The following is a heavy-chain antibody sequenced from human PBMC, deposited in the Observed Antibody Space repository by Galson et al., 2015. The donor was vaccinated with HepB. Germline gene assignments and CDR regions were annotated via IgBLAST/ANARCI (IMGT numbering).Heavy chain of an antibody. D-gene: IGHD3-22*01. V-gene: IGHV3-48*04. CDR2: ISSSSSTI. Sequence: SLRLSCAASGFTFSSYSMNWVRQAPGKGLEWVSYISSSSSTIYYADSVKGRFTISRDNAKNSLYLQMNSLRAEDTAVYYCASHLDRYYDSSGYYYDSEPSYYYYGMDVWGQGTTVTVSS. J-gene: IGHJ6*02. CDR3: ASHLDRYYDSSGYYYDSEPSYYYYGMDV. CDR1: GFTFSSYS.